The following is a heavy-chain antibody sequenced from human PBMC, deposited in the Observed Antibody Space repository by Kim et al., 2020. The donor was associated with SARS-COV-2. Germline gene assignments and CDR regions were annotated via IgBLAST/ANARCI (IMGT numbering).Heavy chain of an antibody. D-gene: IGHD6-19*01. V-gene: IGHV3-33*01. Sequence: GGSLRLSCAASGFTFSSYGMHWVRQAPGKGLEWVAVIWYDGSNKYYADSVKGRFTISRDNSKNTLYLQMNSLRAEDTAVYYCAREDVRMGSGWSLPMYYYYGMDVWGQGTTVTVSS. CDR3: AREDVRMGSGWSLPMYYYYGMDV. J-gene: IGHJ6*02. CDR2: IWYDGSNK. CDR1: GFTFSSYG.